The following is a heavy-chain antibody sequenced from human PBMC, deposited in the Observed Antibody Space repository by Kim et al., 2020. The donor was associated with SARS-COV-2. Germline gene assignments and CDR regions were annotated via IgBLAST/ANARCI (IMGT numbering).Heavy chain of an antibody. CDR1: GFTFSNYW. Sequence: GGSLRLSCAASGFTFSNYWMNWVRQAPGKGLEWVANIKQDGSQKSYMDSVKGRFTISRDNAKNSLYLQMNSLRAEDMAVYYCTTAIRGATGYWGQGTLVTVSS. J-gene: IGHJ4*02. CDR2: IKQDGSQK. CDR3: TTAIRGATGY. D-gene: IGHD3-10*01. V-gene: IGHV3-7*03.